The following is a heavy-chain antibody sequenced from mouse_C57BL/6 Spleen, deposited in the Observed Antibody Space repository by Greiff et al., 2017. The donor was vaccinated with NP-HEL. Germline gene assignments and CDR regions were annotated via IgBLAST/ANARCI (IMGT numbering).Heavy chain of an antibody. CDR3: ARRYGNYAMDD. CDR2: IYPGSGST. J-gene: IGHJ4*01. D-gene: IGHD2-10*02. Sequence: QVQLQQPGAELVKPGASVKMSCKASGYTFTSYWITWVKQRPGQGLEWIGDIYPGSGSTNYNEKFKSKATLTVDTSSSTAYMQLSSLTSEDSAVYYGARRYGNYAMDDWVQGTSVTVSS. V-gene: IGHV1-55*01. CDR1: GYTFTSYW.